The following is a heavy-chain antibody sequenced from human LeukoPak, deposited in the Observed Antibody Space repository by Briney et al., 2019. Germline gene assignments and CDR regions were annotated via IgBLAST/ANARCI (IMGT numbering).Heavy chain of an antibody. D-gene: IGHD2-21*02. CDR1: GGSISSYY. J-gene: IGHJ4*02. CDR2: IYYSGST. Sequence: PSETLSLTCTASGGSISSYYWSWIRQPPGKGLEWIGYIYYSGSTNYNPSLKSRVTISVDTSKNQFSLKLSSVTAADTAVYYCAREGELAYCGGDCYFFDYWGQGTLVTVSS. V-gene: IGHV4-59*01. CDR3: AREGELAYCGGDCYFFDY.